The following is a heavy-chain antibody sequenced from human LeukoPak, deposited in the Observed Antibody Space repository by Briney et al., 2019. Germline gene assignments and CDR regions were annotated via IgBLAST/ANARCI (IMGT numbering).Heavy chain of an antibody. CDR1: GFTFSDYY. CDR2: ISSSGSTI. D-gene: IGHD3-10*01. CDR3: ASVWFGELSDFFDY. V-gene: IGHV3-11*01. J-gene: IGHJ4*02. Sequence: PGGSLRLSFAASGFTFSDYYMSWIRKAPGKGLEWVSYISSSGSTIYYADSVKGRFTISRDNAKNSLYLQMNSLRAEDTAVYYCASVWFGELSDFFDYWGQGTLVTVSS.